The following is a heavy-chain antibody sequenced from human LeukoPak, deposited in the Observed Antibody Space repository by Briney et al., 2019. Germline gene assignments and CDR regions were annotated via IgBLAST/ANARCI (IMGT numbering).Heavy chain of an antibody. Sequence: SETLSLTCTVSGGSISSGGYYWSWIRQHPGKGLEWIGYIYYSGSTYYNPSLKSRVTISVDTSKNQFSLKLSSVTAADTAVYYCARSYDSSGYYGRFFDYWGQGTLVTASS. CDR2: IYYSGST. V-gene: IGHV4-31*03. J-gene: IGHJ4*02. CDR1: GGSISSGGYY. D-gene: IGHD3-22*01. CDR3: ARSYDSSGYYGRFFDY.